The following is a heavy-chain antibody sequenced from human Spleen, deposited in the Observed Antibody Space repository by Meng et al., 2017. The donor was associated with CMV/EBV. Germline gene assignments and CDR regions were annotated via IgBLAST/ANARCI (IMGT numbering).Heavy chain of an antibody. CDR3: VKADFRPH. D-gene: IGHD3-3*01. V-gene: IGHV3-30*04. Sequence: GESLKISCAGSGFTFSRYAMHWVRQAPGKGLEWVAVIVYDGSDKYYADSVKGRFTISRDNSKNTLYLQMNSLRAEDTAAYYCVKADFRPHWGLGTRVTVSS. J-gene: IGHJ4*02. CDR1: GFTFSRYA. CDR2: IVYDGSDK.